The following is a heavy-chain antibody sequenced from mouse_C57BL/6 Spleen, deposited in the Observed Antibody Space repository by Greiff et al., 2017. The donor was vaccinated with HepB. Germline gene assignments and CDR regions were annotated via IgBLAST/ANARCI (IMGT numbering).Heavy chain of an antibody. CDR2: ISGGGGNT. CDR1: GFTFSSYT. V-gene: IGHV5-9*01. J-gene: IGHJ1*03. CDR3: ARHQLGRYFDV. D-gene: IGHD4-1*02. Sequence: DVQLVESGGGLVKPGGSLKLSCAASGFTFSSYTMSWVRQTPEKRLEWVATISGGGGNTYYPDSVKGRFTISRDNAKNTLYLQMSSLRSEDTALYYCARHQLGRYFDVWGTGTTVTVSS.